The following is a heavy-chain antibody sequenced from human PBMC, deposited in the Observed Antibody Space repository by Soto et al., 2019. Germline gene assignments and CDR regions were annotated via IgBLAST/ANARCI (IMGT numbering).Heavy chain of an antibody. CDR3: AREVAYSSSWSNWFDP. CDR1: GGTFSSYA. J-gene: IGHJ5*02. V-gene: IGHV1-69*13. Sequence: SVKVSCKASGGTFSSYAISWVRQAPGQGLEWMGGIIPIFGTANYAQKFQGRVTITADESTSTAYMELSSLRSEDTAVYYCAREVAYSSSWSNWFDPWGQGTLVTVSS. D-gene: IGHD6-13*01. CDR2: IIPIFGTA.